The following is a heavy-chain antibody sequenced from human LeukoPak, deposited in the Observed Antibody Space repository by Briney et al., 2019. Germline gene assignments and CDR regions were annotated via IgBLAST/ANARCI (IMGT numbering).Heavy chain of an antibody. D-gene: IGHD3-10*01. Sequence: GGSLRLSCAASGFPFDDYAMHWVRQAPGQGLEWVSLISGDGGSTYYADSVKGRFTISRDKNSLYLQMNSLRTEDTALYYCAKDTGNYDLYLQHWGQGTLVTVSS. V-gene: IGHV3-43*02. CDR3: AKDTGNYDLYLQH. CDR1: GFPFDDYA. CDR2: ISGDGGST. J-gene: IGHJ1*01.